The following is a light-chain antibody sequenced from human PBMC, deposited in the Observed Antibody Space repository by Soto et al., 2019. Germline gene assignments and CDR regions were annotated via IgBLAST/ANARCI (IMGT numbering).Light chain of an antibody. CDR3: QQYHWAPDT. CDR2: GAS. CDR1: QIVGGDT. J-gene: IGKJ5*01. V-gene: IGKV3-20*01. Sequence: EIVLTQSPGTLSLSPGERATLSCRASQIVGGDTLAWFQQRPGQAPRLVIYGASNRAAGIPDRFSGSGSGTDFTLPVSRLEPEDFAMYYCQQYHWAPDTFGQGTRLEMK.